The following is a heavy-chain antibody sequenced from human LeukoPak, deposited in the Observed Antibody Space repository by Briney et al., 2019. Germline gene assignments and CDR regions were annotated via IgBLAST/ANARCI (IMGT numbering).Heavy chain of an antibody. D-gene: IGHD3-3*01. V-gene: IGHV3-66*01. CDR1: GFTVSSNY. J-gene: IGHJ6*02. CDR3: ARETTRSDDFWSGYFPYYYYGMDV. Sequence: GGSLRLSCAASGFTVSSNYMSWVRQAPGKGLEWVSVIYSGGSTYYADSVKGGFTISRDNSKNTLYLQMNSLRAEDTAVYYCARETTRSDDFWSGYFPYYYYGMDVWGQGTTVTVSS. CDR2: IYSGGST.